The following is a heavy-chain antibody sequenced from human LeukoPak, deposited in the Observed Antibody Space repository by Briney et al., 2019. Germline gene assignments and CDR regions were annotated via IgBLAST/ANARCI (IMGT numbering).Heavy chain of an antibody. D-gene: IGHD2-21*02. J-gene: IGHJ4*02. CDR1: GFTFSKYW. CDR3: ARSDCGNDCYQRGQDY. V-gene: IGHV3-74*01. CDR2: INSAGTRT. Sequence: PGGSLRLSCAASGFTFSKYWLHWLRQAPGKGLVWVSRINSAGTRTSYADSVKGRFTISRDNAKNTLYLQMNSLRAEDTAVYYCARSDCGNDCYQRGQDYWGQGTLVTVSS.